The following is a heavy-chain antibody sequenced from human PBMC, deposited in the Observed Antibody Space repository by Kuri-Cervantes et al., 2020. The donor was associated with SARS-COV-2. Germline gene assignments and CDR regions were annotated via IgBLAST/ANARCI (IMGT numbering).Heavy chain of an antibody. J-gene: IGHJ6*03. CDR2: IYYSGST. CDR1: GFTFSSYS. D-gene: IGHD1-7*01. Sequence: LRLSCAASGFTFSSYSMNWVRQAPGKGLEWIGYIYYSGSTYYNPSLKSRVTISVDTSKNQFSLKLSSVTAADTAVYYCARTLASITGTYMDVWGKGTTVTVSS. V-gene: IGHV4-30-4*08. CDR3: ARTLASITGTYMDV.